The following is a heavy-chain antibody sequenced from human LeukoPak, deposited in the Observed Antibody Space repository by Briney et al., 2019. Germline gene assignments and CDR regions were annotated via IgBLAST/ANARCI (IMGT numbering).Heavy chain of an antibody. J-gene: IGHJ5*02. CDR2: IKQDGSEK. V-gene: IGHV3-7*01. Sequence: GGSLRLSCAASGFTFSSYWMSWVRQAPGKGLEWVANIKQDGSEKYYVDSVKGRSTISRDNAKNSLYLQMNSLRAEDTAVYYCARDIVVVPAAIWRLDPWGQGTLVTVSS. CDR3: ARDIVVVPAAIWRLDP. D-gene: IGHD2-2*01. CDR1: GFTFSSYW.